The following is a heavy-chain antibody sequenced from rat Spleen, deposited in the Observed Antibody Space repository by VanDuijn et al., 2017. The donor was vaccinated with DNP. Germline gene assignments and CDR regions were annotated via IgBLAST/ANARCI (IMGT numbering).Heavy chain of an antibody. Sequence: EVQLQESGPGLVKPSQSLSLTCSVTGYSISGSYRRNWIRNVPGNKLEGMGYNNSAGRTHYNPSLKSRISITRDTSKNQFFLQVISVTPEDTATYYCARMHYGCDNWGQGVMVTVSS. D-gene: IGHD1-11*01. V-gene: IGHV3-3*01. CDR1: GYSISGSYR. CDR2: NNSAGRT. J-gene: IGHJ2*01. CDR3: ARMHYGCDN.